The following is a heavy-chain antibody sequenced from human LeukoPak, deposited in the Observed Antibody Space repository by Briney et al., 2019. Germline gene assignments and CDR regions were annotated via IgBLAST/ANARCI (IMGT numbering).Heavy chain of an antibody. V-gene: IGHV3-30-3*01. CDR1: GFTFSSYA. D-gene: IGHD3-3*01. CDR2: ISYDGSNK. Sequence: PGGSLRLSCAASGFTFSSYAMHWVRQAPGKGLEWVAVISYDGSNKYYADSVKGRFTISRDNSKNTLYLQMNSLRAEDTAVYYCAREGTITIFGVARGEFDYWGQGTLVTVSS. J-gene: IGHJ4*02. CDR3: AREGTITIFGVARGEFDY.